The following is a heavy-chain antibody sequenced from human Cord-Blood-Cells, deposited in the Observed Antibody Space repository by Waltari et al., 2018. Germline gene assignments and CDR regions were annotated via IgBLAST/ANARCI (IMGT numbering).Heavy chain of an antibody. CDR2: IRSKANSYAT. D-gene: IGHD6-13*01. CDR3: FSSSYDY. CDR1: GFTFSGSA. V-gene: IGHV3-73*02. Sequence: EVQLVESGGGLVQPGGSLQLSCVASGFTFSGSAMHWVRQASGKGLEWVGRIRSKANSYATADAASVKGRFTISRDDSKNTAYLQMNSLKTEDTAVYYCFSSSYDYWGQGTLVTVSS. J-gene: IGHJ4*02.